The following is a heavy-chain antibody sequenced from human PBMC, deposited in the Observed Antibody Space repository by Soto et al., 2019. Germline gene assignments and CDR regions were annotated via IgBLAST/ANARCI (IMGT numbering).Heavy chain of an antibody. CDR2: ISGSGAIT. J-gene: IGHJ3*02. CDR3: AKDALSNWNTGHYNASFAI. D-gene: IGHD1-1*01. CDR1: GFTFSSYA. V-gene: IGHV3-23*01. Sequence: EVQLLESGGGLVQPGGSLRLSGAASGFTFSSYAMSWFRQAPGKGLAWVSAISGSGAITYYADSVKGRFTISRDNSENTLYVQMHSLRAEDTALYYCAKDALSNWNTGHYNASFAIWGQGTRVTFSS.